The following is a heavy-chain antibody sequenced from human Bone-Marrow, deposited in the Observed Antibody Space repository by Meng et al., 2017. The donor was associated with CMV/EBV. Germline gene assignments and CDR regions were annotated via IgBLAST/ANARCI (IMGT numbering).Heavy chain of an antibody. Sequence: AAVGFSFSTYGLHWSRQAPGKGLEWVELIRSDGTIEVYVDSVKGRFTISRDNSKNTLYLQMNSLRPEDTAMYYWAKGGGNYPYYSNYWGRGTLVTVSS. J-gene: IGHJ4*02. CDR2: IRSDGTIE. D-gene: IGHD1-26*01. V-gene: IGHV3-30*02. CDR1: GFSFSTYG. CDR3: AKGGGNYPYYSNY.